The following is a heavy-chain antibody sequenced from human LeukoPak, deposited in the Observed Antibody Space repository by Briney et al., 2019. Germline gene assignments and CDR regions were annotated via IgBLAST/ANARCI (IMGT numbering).Heavy chain of an antibody. Sequence: KTGGSLRLSCAASGFTFSSYSMNWVRQAPGKGLEWVSSISSSSSYIYYADSVKGRFTISRDNPKNSLYLQMNSLRAEDTAVYYCARDSALGSSWYSGRFDYWGQGTLVTVSS. D-gene: IGHD6-13*01. CDR1: GFTFSSYS. CDR2: ISSSSSYI. J-gene: IGHJ4*02. CDR3: ARDSALGSSWYSGRFDY. V-gene: IGHV3-21*01.